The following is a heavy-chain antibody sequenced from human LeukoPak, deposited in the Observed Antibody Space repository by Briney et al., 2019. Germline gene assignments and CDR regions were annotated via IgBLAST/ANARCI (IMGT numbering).Heavy chain of an antibody. CDR2: INPSAGST. J-gene: IGHJ3*02. CDR1: GYTFTRYY. V-gene: IGHV1-46*01. CDR3: ASWYYYDSSGYYEETDAFDI. D-gene: IGHD3-22*01. Sequence: ASVKVSCKASGYTFTRYYMHWVRQAPGQGLEWMGIINPSAGSTVYAQKFQGRVTMTSDMSTSTVYMELSSLRSEDTAVYYCASWYYYDSSGYYEETDAFDIWGQGTMVTVSS.